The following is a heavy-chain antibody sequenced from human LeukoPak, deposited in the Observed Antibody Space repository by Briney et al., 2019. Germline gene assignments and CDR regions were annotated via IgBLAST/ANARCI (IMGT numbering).Heavy chain of an antibody. Sequence: GASVKVSCKASVYPFTNFYVHWVRLAPGQGLEWLGWTHPVSGDTIYAQKFQGRVTMTRDTSISTAYMELTSLTSDDTAVYYCARMTHTLGATYSHFDYWGQGTLVTVSS. J-gene: IGHJ4*02. CDR1: VYPFTNFY. D-gene: IGHD3-16*01. CDR2: THPVSGDT. CDR3: ARMTHTLGATYSHFDY. V-gene: IGHV1-2*02.